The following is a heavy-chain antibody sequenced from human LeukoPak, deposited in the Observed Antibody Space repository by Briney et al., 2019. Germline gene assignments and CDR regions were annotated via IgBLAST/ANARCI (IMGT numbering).Heavy chain of an antibody. CDR3: ARAGATVTTNYFDP. CDR1: GFTFSNAW. CDR2: ISDSGDNT. V-gene: IGHV3-23*01. D-gene: IGHD4-11*01. J-gene: IGHJ5*02. Sequence: PGGSLRLSCAASGFTFSNAWMNWVRQAPGKGLEWVSLISDSGDNTYYADSVKGRFTISRDNSKNTVSLQMSSLRADDTAVYYCARAGATVTTNYFDPWGQGTLVTVSS.